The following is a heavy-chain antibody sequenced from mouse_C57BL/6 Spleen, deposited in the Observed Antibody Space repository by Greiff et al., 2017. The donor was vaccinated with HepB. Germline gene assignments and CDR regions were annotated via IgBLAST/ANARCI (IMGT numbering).Heavy chain of an antibody. V-gene: IGHV6-3*01. D-gene: IGHD1-1*01. CDR3: TFGTVVESAYYYAMDY. Sequence: EVMLVESGGGLVQPGGSMKLSCVASGFTFSNYWMNWVRQSPEKGLEWVAQIRLKSDNYATHYAESVKGRFTISRDDSKSSVYLQMNNLRAEDTGIYYCTFGTVVESAYYYAMDYWGQGTSVTVSS. CDR1: GFTFSNYW. CDR2: IRLKSDNYAT. J-gene: IGHJ4*01.